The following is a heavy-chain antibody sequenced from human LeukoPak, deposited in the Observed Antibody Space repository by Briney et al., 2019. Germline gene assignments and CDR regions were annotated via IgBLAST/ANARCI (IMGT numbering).Heavy chain of an antibody. J-gene: IGHJ4*02. D-gene: IGHD6-13*01. CDR1: GFTFSSYA. Sequence: GGSLRLSCAASGFTFSSYAMSWVRQAPGKGLEWVSAISGSGGSTYYADSVKGRFTISRDNSKNTLYLQMNGLRAEDTAVYYCAKDLAFIAAAGTSMWGQGTLVTVSS. CDR3: AKDLAFIAAAGTSM. V-gene: IGHV3-23*01. CDR2: ISGSGGST.